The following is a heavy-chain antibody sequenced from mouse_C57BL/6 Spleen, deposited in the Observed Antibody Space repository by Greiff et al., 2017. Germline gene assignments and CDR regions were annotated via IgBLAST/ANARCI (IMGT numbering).Heavy chain of an antibody. CDR3: ARHVVTTGYYFDY. Sequence: QVQLQQSGAELVRPGTSVKMSCKASGYTFTNYWIGWAKQRPGHGLEWIGDIYPGGGYTNYNEKFKGKATLTADKSSSTAYMQISSLTSKDSAIYYCARHVVTTGYYFDYWGQGTTLTVAS. CDR1: GYTFTNYW. CDR2: IYPGGGYT. D-gene: IGHD2-2*01. V-gene: IGHV1-63*01. J-gene: IGHJ2*01.